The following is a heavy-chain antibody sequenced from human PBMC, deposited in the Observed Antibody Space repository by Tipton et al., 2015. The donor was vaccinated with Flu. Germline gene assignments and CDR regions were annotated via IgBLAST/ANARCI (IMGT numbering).Heavy chain of an antibody. V-gene: IGHV4-39*07. Sequence: LRLSCTVSGGSISSSSYYWGWIRQPPGKGLEWIGSIYYSGSTYHNPSLKSRVTISVDTSKNRFSLKLSSVTAADTAVYYCARRVVVPAAIYFDYWGQGTLVTVSS. CDR1: GGSISSSSYY. J-gene: IGHJ4*02. CDR3: ARRVVVPAAIYFDY. D-gene: IGHD2-2*01. CDR2: IYYSGST.